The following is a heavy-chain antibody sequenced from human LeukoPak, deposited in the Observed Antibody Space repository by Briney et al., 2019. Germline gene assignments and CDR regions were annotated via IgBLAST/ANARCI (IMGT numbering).Heavy chain of an antibody. CDR1: GFTFISYA. D-gene: IGHD6-19*01. CDR2: ISYDGSNK. Sequence: GGSLRLSCAASGFTFISYAMHWVRQAPGKGLEWVAVISYDGSNKYYADSVKGRFTISRDNAKNSLYLQMNSLRAEDMALYYCAKASSRSFSSGYYGNAFDIWGQGTMVTVSS. J-gene: IGHJ3*02. V-gene: IGHV3-30*04. CDR3: AKASSRSFSSGYYGNAFDI.